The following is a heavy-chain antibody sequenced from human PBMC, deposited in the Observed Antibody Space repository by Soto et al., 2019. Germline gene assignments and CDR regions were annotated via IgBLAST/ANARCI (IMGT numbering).Heavy chain of an antibody. Sequence: SETLSLTCAVSGGSIISSNWWSWVRQPPGKGLEWIGEIYHSGSTNYNPSLKSRVTISVDKSKNQFSLKLSSVTAADTAVYYCARDMKRYDSSGYYLFDYWGQGTLVTVSS. J-gene: IGHJ4*02. CDR2: IYHSGST. CDR1: GGSIISSNW. D-gene: IGHD3-22*01. CDR3: ARDMKRYDSSGYYLFDY. V-gene: IGHV4-4*02.